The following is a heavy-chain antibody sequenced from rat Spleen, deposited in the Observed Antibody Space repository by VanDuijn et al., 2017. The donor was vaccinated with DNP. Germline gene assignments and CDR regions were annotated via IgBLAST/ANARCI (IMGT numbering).Heavy chain of an antibody. CDR2: ISGAGAT. CDR3: TGGGSTIYPFTY. D-gene: IGHD1-2*01. V-gene: IGHV2S12*01. CDR1: GVSLTNFG. J-gene: IGHJ3*01. Sequence: QVQLRESGPGLVQPSQTLSLACTVSGVSLTNFGVNWVRQPPGKGLEWLAAISGAGATHNNSFLKSRLSFSTDPSRNQVFLHMDSLQTEDTAINFCTGGGSTIYPFTYWGQGTLVTVSS.